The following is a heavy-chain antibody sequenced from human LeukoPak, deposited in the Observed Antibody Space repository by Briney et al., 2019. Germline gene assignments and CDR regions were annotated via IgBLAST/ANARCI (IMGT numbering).Heavy chain of an antibody. CDR2: IKSKTDGGTT. J-gene: IGHJ4*02. CDR1: GFTFSNAW. CDR3: TTRLRYFDWTIYDFDY. V-gene: IGHV3-15*01. Sequence: GGSLRLSCAASGFTFSNAWMSWVRQAPAKGLEWVGRIKSKTDGGTTDYAAPVKGRFTISRDDSKNTLYLQMNSLKTEDTAVYYCTTRLRYFDWTIYDFDYWGQGTLVTVSS. D-gene: IGHD3-9*01.